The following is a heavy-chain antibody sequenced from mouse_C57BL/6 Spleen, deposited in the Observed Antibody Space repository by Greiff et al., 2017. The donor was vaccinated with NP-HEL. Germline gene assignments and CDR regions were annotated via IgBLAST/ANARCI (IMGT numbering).Heavy chain of an antibody. CDR2: IYPGSGST. CDR3: ARSGVYYGYEAWFAY. V-gene: IGHV1-55*01. J-gene: IGHJ3*01. Sequence: QVQLQQPGAELVKPGASVKMSCKASGYTFTSYWITWVKQRPGQGLEWIGDIYPGSGSTNYNEKFKSKATLTVDTSSSTAYMQLSSLTSEDSAVYYCARSGVYYGYEAWFAYWGQGALVTVSA. D-gene: IGHD2-2*01. CDR1: GYTFTSYW.